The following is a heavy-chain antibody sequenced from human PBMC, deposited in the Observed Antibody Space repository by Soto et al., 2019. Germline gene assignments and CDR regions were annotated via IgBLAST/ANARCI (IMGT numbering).Heavy chain of an antibody. CDR2: INPNGGVT. CDR3: ARESVGATATLDYYYSYMDV. Sequence: QVQLVQSGAEVRKPGASVTVSCRSSGDSFNDYYIHWVRQAPGQGFEWMGWINPNGGVTKYAQKFQGWVSMTRDPSSRTVYLQLSRLRSDDPAVYYCARESVGATATLDYYYSYMDVWGTGTTVTVSS. J-gene: IGHJ6*03. V-gene: IGHV1-2*04. CDR1: GDSFNDYY. D-gene: IGHD1-26*01.